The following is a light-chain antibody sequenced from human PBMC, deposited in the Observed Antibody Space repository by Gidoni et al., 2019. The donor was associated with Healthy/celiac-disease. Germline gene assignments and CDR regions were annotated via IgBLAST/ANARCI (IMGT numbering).Light chain of an antibody. CDR2: WAS. CDR1: QSVLYSSDNENY. CDR3: QQYYSTPPT. Sequence: DIVMTQSPDSLAVSLGERATINCKSSQSVLYSSDNENYLAWYQQKPGQPPKLLIYWASTRESGVPDRFSGAGSGTDFTLTISSLQAEDVAVYYCQQYYSTPPTFXQXTKVEIK. J-gene: IGKJ2*01. V-gene: IGKV4-1*01.